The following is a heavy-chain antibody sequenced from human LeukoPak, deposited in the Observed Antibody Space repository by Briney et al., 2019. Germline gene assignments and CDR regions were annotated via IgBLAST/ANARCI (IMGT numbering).Heavy chain of an antibody. CDR1: GFPFSGYW. D-gene: IGHD4-17*01. J-gene: IGHJ4*02. Sequence: GGSLRLSCAVSGFPFSGYWLSWVRQAPGKGLEWVANINQDGSETYYVDSVKGRFIISRDNAKSSLFLQMNSLRPEDTAVYCCARDGGTGMVTTFDHWGQGTLVTVSS. CDR2: INQDGSET. V-gene: IGHV3-7*01. CDR3: ARDGGTGMVTTFDH.